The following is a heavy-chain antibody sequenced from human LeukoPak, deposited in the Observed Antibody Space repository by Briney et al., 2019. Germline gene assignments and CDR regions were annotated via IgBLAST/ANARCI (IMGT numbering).Heavy chain of an antibody. D-gene: IGHD6-25*01. CDR3: ARDLTGVGKYSSGWFDAFDI. J-gene: IGHJ3*02. CDR1: GFTFSDYW. CDR2: VNRDGSST. V-gene: IGHV3-74*01. Sequence: GGSLRLSCAASGFTFSDYWMHWVRQAPGKGLVWVSRVNRDGSSTSYADSVRGRFTISRDNSKNTLYLQMNSLRVEDTAVYYCARDLTGVGKYSSGWFDAFDIWGQGTMVTVSS.